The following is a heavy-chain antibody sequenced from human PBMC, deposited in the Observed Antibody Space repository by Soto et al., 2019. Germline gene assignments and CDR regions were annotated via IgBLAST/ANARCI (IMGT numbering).Heavy chain of an antibody. CDR3: ARDYLCSGGSCYPSFDY. CDR1: GGSISSSSYY. J-gene: IGHJ4*02. CDR2: IYYSGST. D-gene: IGHD2-15*01. V-gene: IGHV4-39*02. Sequence: SETLSLTCTVSGGSISSSSYYWGWIRQPPGKGLEWIGSIYYSGSTYYNPSLKSRVTISVDTSKNQFSLKLSSVTAADTAVYYCARDYLCSGGSCYPSFDYWGQGTLVTVSS.